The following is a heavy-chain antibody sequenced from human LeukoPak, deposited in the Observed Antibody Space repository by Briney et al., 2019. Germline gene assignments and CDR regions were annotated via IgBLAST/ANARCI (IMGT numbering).Heavy chain of an antibody. CDR2: INPSGST. D-gene: IGHD3-3*01. J-gene: IGHJ5*02. Sequence: PSETLSLTCTVYGGSFSGFYWSWIRQPPGKGLEWIGEINPSGSTDYNPSLKSRVTISVDTSKNQFSLKLSSVTAADTAVYYCARLGDFWSGYYSLYYNWFDPWGQGTLVTVSS. CDR1: GGSFSGFY. CDR3: ARLGDFWSGYYSLYYNWFDP. V-gene: IGHV4-34*01.